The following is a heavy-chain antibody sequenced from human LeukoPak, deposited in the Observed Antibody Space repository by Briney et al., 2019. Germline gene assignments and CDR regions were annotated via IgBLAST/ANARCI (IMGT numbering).Heavy chain of an antibody. V-gene: IGHV1-2*02. J-gene: IGHJ6*03. CDR1: GFTLIDY. D-gene: IGHD6-13*01. CDR3: ARADSVPAGDYHYWYMDV. CDR2: IKPNSGDT. Sequence: GASVKVSCKASGFTLIDYIHWARKDPRQGLQWMGWIKPNSGDTEYAQKFQGRVTMARDTSISTVYMELSSLRSDDTAVYYCARADSVPAGDYHYWYMDVWGKGTTVTVSS.